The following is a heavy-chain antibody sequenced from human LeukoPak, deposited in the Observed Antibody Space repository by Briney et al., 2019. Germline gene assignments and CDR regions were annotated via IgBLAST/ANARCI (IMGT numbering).Heavy chain of an antibody. J-gene: IGHJ4*02. Sequence: SETLSLTCTVSGGSISSSSYYWGWIRQPPGKGLEWIGSIYYSGSTYYNPSLKSRVTISVDTSKNQFSLKLSSVTAADTAVYYCARDWEYSGHLGALDYWGQGTLVTVSS. V-gene: IGHV4-39*07. CDR2: IYYSGST. CDR3: ARDWEYSGHLGALDY. D-gene: IGHD6-6*01. CDR1: GGSISSSSYY.